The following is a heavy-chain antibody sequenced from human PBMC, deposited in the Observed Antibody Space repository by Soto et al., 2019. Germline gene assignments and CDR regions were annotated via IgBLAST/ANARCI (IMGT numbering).Heavy chain of an antibody. CDR3: ARKDSGYADYMDV. Sequence: QVQMQESGPGLVKPSQTLSLTCTVSGGSISSGGYYWSWIRQHPGKGLEWIGYIYYSGSTYYNPSLKSRVTMSVDTSEKQFSLRPSSVTAADTAVYYCARKDSGYADYMDVWGKGTTVTVSS. CDR1: GGSISSGGYY. CDR2: IYYSGST. V-gene: IGHV4-31*03. J-gene: IGHJ6*03. D-gene: IGHD5-12*01.